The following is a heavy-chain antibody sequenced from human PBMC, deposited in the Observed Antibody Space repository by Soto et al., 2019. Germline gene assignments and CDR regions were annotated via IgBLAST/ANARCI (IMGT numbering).Heavy chain of an antibody. CDR2: IYYSGST. D-gene: IGHD6-6*01. Sequence: SETLSLPCTVSGGSISSSSYYWGWIRQPPGKGLEWIGSIYYSGSTYYNPSLKSRVTISVDTSKNQFSLKLSSVTAADTAVYYCARLWSIAARAPYFDYWGQGTLVTVSS. J-gene: IGHJ4*02. CDR1: GGSISSSSYY. V-gene: IGHV4-39*01. CDR3: ARLWSIAARAPYFDY.